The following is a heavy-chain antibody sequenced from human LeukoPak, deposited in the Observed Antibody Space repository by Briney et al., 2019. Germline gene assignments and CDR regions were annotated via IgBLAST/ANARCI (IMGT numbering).Heavy chain of an antibody. V-gene: IGHV4-39*01. CDR2: IYQTGST. CDR3: ARLSPRFHNYYDSGVYPN. Sequence: RPSETLSLTCSVSGGSISSSSYYWGWIRQPPGKGLEWIGSIYQTGSTYYNPSLNFRVSISVVDPSKTQFSLRLSSVTAADTAVYYCARLSPRFHNYYDSGVYPNWGQGTLVTVSS. CDR1: GGSISSSSYY. D-gene: IGHD3-22*01. J-gene: IGHJ4*01.